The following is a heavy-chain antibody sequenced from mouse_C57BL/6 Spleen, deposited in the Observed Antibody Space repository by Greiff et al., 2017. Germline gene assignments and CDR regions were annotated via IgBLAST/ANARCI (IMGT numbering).Heavy chain of an antibody. J-gene: IGHJ2*01. CDR3: AREGDYDYLDY. CDR2: IYPRDGST. CDR1: GYTFTSYD. V-gene: IGHV1-85*01. Sequence: VKLVESGPELVKPGASVKLSCKASGYTFTSYDINWVKQRPGQGLEWIGWIYPRDGSTKYNEKFKGKATLTVDTSSSTAYMELHSLTSEDSAVYFCAREGDYDYLDYWGQGTTLTVSS. D-gene: IGHD2-4*01.